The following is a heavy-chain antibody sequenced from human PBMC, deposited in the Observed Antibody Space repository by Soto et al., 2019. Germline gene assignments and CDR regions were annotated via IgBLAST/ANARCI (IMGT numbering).Heavy chain of an antibody. V-gene: IGHV3-74*01. CDR1: GFTFSNYG. CDR2: IKSDGSNT. CDR3: VRGPLESYSEFWRGYTIYYYGMDV. J-gene: IGHJ6*02. Sequence: EVQLVESGGGLVQPGGSLRLSCAASGFTFSNYGMHWVRQVPGKGLVWVSRIKSDGSNTNYAYSVKGRFTISRDNAKNRLYLQMNRLRVEDTAVYFCVRGPLESYSEFWRGYTIYYYGMDVWGQGTTVTVSS. D-gene: IGHD3-3*01.